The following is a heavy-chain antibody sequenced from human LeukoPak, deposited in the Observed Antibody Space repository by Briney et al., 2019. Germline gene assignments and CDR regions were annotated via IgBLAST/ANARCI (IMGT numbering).Heavy chain of an antibody. CDR3: AKDSGYCSSTSCYMNY. D-gene: IGHD2-2*02. V-gene: IGHV3-30*18. CDR2: ISDDGSNK. Sequence: GGSLRLSCAAPGCTFSSYGMHWVRQAPGKGLEWVAVISDDGSNKYYADSVKGRFTISRDNSKNTLYLRMNGLRAEDTAVYYCAKDSGYCSSTSCYMNYWGQGTLVTVSS. J-gene: IGHJ4*02. CDR1: GCTFSSYG.